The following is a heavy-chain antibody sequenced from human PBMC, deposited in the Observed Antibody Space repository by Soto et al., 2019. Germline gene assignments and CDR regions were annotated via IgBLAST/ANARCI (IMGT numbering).Heavy chain of an antibody. D-gene: IGHD3-3*01. Sequence: GGSLRLSCVASGFTFGSRAMSWVRRAPGEGLEWVSTITDSGGDSKYADSVRGRFTVSRDSSKNTLYLQMNSLRAEDTAVYYCARGKTYYDFWSGYYTDYYYGMDVWGQGTTVTVSS. CDR2: ITDSGGDS. V-gene: IGHV3-23*01. J-gene: IGHJ6*02. CDR1: GFTFGSRA. CDR3: ARGKTYYDFWSGYYTDYYYGMDV.